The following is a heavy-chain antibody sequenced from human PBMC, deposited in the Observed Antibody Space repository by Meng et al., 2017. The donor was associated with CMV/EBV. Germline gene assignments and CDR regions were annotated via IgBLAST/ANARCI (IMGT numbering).Heavy chain of an antibody. D-gene: IGHD3-3*01. V-gene: IGHV3-15*07. CDR1: FSFTNAW. CDR2: IKSKTDGGTT. J-gene: IGHJ4*02. Sequence: FSFTNAWMNWGRQAPGKGLEWVGRIKSKTDGGTTDYAAPVKGRFTISRDDSKNTLYLQMNSLKSEDTAVYYCTTVLDYDFWSGSRGYWGQGTLVTVSS. CDR3: TTVLDYDFWSGSRGY.